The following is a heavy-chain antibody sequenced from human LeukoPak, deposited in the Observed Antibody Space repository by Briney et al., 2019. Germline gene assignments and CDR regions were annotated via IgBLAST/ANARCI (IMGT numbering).Heavy chain of an antibody. Sequence: TGGSLRLSCAASGFTFSSYWMSWVRQAPGKGLEWVANIKQDGSEKYYVDSVKGRFTISRDNAKNSLYLQMNSLRAEDTAVYYCARVVGIAVDRGVSPKWYFDLWGRGAVVTVSS. CDR1: GFTFSSYW. D-gene: IGHD3-10*01. CDR3: ARVVGIAVDRGVSPKWYFDL. J-gene: IGHJ2*01. V-gene: IGHV3-7*03. CDR2: IKQDGSEK.